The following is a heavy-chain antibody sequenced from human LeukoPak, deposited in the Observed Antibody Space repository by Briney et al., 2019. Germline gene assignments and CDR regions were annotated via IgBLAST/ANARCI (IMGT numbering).Heavy chain of an antibody. CDR3: ARRWELLELNDAFDI. V-gene: IGHV5-51*01. CDR2: IYPGDSDT. D-gene: IGHD1-26*01. J-gene: IGHJ3*02. Sequence: PGESLKISCKGSGYSFTSYWIGWVRQMPGKGLEWMGIIYPGDSDTRYSPSFQGQVTISADKSISTAYLQWSSLKASDTAMYYCARRWELLELNDAFDIWGQGTMVTVSS. CDR1: GYSFTSYW.